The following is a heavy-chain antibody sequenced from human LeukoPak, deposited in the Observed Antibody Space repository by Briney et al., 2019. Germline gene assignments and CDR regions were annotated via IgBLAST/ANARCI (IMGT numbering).Heavy chain of an antibody. J-gene: IGHJ3*02. D-gene: IGHD3-22*01. CDR2: IRSSAYSGAT. CDR1: GFTFADDA. V-gene: IGHV3-49*04. CDR3: TRDYYYDSSGYYSVGVFDI. Sequence: GRSLRLSCTASGFTFADDAMSWVRQAPGKGLEWVALIRSSAYSGATEYAASVKGRFTISRDDSSSVAYLQMNSLRTEDTAVYYCTRDYYYDSSGYYSVGVFDIWGQGTTVIVSS.